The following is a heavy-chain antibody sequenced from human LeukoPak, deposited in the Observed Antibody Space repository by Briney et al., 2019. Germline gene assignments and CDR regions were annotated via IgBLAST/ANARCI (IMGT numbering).Heavy chain of an antibody. Sequence: GGSLRLSCAASGFTFSSYEMNWVRQAPGKGLEWVSYISSSGSTIYYADSVKGRFTISRDNAKNSLYLQMNSLRAEDTAVYYCARERTPRWGFDYWGQGTLVTVSS. D-gene: IGHD1/OR15-1a*01. CDR1: GFTFSSYE. CDR2: ISSSGSTI. J-gene: IGHJ4*02. V-gene: IGHV3-48*03. CDR3: ARERTPRWGFDY.